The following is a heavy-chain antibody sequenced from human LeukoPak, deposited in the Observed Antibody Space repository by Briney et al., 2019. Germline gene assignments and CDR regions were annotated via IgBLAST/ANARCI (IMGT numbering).Heavy chain of an antibody. V-gene: IGHV3-30*04. CDR3: AREPRGFHCTTASCFHFDY. J-gene: IGHJ4*02. Sequence: PGRSLRLSCAASGFTFSSYAMHWVRQAPGKGLEWVAFTSSDGNDKYYTDSVKGRFTIYRDNSKNTLYLQMNSLRAEDAAVYYCAREPRGFHCTTASCFHFDYWGQGTLVTVSS. CDR1: GFTFSSYA. CDR2: TSSDGNDK. D-gene: IGHD2-2*01.